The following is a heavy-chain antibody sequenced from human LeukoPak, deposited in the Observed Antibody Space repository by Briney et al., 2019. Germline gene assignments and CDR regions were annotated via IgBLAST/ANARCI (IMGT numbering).Heavy chain of an antibody. CDR2: IWYDGSNK. CDR1: GFTFSSYS. Sequence: GGSLRLSCAASGFTFSSYSMNWVRQAPGKGLEWVAVIWYDGSNKYYADSVKGRFTISRDNSKNTLYLQMNSLRAEDTAVYYCARDSNRELWLGEIDYWGQGTLVTVSS. J-gene: IGHJ4*02. V-gene: IGHV3-33*08. D-gene: IGHD3-10*01. CDR3: ARDSNRELWLGEIDY.